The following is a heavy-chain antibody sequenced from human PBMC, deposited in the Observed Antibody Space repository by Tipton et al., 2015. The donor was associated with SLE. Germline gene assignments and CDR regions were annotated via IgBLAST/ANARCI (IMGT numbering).Heavy chain of an antibody. J-gene: IGHJ4*02. D-gene: IGHD1-7*01. CDR2: INHSGST. CDR3: ARRTYNWNFPFDY. CDR1: GGSISSGSYY. V-gene: IGHV4-61*09. Sequence: TLSLTCTVSGGSISSGSYYWSWIRQPAGKGLEWIGEINHSGSTNYNPSLKSRVTISVDTSKNQFSLKLSSVTAADTAVYYCARRTYNWNFPFDYWGQGTLVTVSS.